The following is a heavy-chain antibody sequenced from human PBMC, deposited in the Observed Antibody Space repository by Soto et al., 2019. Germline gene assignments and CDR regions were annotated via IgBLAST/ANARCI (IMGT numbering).Heavy chain of an antibody. CDR3: AKDLYSSGWYLDGFDY. CDR2: ISYDGSNK. V-gene: IGHV3-30*18. D-gene: IGHD6-19*01. Sequence: QVQLVESGGGVVQPGRSLRLSCAASGFTFSSYGMHWVRQAPGKGLEWVAVISYDGSNKYYADSVKGRFTISRDNSKNTLYLQMNSLRAEDTAVYYCAKDLYSSGWYLDGFDYWGQGTLVTVSS. CDR1: GFTFSSYG. J-gene: IGHJ4*02.